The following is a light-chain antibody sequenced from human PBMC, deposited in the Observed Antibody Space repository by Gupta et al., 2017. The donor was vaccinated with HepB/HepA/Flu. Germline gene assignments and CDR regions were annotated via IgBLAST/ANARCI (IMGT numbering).Light chain of an antibody. V-gene: IGLV2-23*02. Sequence: QSPLTPPASVSGSPGQSITISCTGTSSDVGSYNLVSWYQQHQGKVPNCMMYEVNKRPSATSDRSAASKSGNTVFLPISGLEAEGESDEECFSYARSESCVFGGGTKLTVL. J-gene: IGLJ3*02. CDR2: EVN. CDR3: FSYARSESCV. CDR1: SSDVGSYNL.